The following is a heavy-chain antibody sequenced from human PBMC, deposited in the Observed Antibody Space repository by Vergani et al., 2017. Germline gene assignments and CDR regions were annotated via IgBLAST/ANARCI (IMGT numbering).Heavy chain of an antibody. CDR1: GFTFDDYA. Sequence: EVQLVESGGGLVQPGRSLRLSCAASGFTFDDYAMHWVRQAPGKGLEWVSGISWNSGSIGYADSVKGRFTISRDNAKNSLYLQMNSLRAEDTAVYYCAKDRHNLFDYWGQGTLVTVSS. J-gene: IGHJ4*02. CDR2: ISWNSGSI. V-gene: IGHV3-9*01. D-gene: IGHD1-14*01. CDR3: AKDRHNLFDY.